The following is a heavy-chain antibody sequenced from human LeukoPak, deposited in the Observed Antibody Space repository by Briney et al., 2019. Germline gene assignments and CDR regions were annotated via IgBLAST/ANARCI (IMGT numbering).Heavy chain of an antibody. V-gene: IGHV3-74*03. J-gene: IGHJ4*02. CDR1: GFTFCGHG. D-gene: IGHD3-22*01. CDR2: INERGTDS. Sequence: GGSLRLSCTASGFTFCGHGIHWVRPPPGMGLVWVSRINERGTDSMYAESVKGRFTISRDNAKNTVYLQMNSLRAEDTAVYYCARDRHRYSYDTGGYPPYWGQGTLVTVSS. CDR3: ARDRHRYSYDTGGYPPY.